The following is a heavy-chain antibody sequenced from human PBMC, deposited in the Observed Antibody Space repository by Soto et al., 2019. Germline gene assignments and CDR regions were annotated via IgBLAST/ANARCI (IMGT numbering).Heavy chain of an antibody. CDR3: ATWHEREHAYDV. CDR2: LYDLDGS. V-gene: IGHV3-53*01. J-gene: IGHJ3*01. D-gene: IGHD1-1*01. CDR1: GLTVSGKKY. Sequence: GGSLRLSCAASGLTVSGKKYVAWVRQAPGKGLEWVSGLYDLDGSFCSDSVKGRFTTSSDSSKTTVYLQMNDLRPADTAVYYCATWHEREHAYDVWGQGTTVTVSS.